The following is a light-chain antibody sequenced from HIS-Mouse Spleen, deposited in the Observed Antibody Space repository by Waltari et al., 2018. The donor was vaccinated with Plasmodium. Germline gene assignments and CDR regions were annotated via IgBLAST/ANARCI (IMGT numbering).Light chain of an antibody. Sequence: QSALTQPPSASGSPGQSVTISCTGTSSDVGGYNYVSWYQQHPGKAPKLIIYEVSKGPSGVPDRFSGSKSGNTASLTVSGLQAEDEADYYCSSYAGSNNLVFGGGTKLTVL. V-gene: IGLV2-8*01. CDR3: SSYAGSNNLV. CDR2: EVS. J-gene: IGLJ2*01. CDR1: SSDVGGYNY.